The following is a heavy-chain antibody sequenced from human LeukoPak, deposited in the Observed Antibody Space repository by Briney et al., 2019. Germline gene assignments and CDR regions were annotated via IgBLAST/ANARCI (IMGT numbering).Heavy chain of an antibody. CDR2: INHSGST. CDR1: GGSFSGYY. Sequence: PSETLSPTCAVSGGSFSGYYWSWIRQPPGKGLEWIGEINHSGSTNYKPSLKSRVTISVDTSKNQFSLKLGSVTAADTAVYYCARGTMTTVTYYFDYWGQGTLVTVSS. V-gene: IGHV4-34*01. J-gene: IGHJ4*02. D-gene: IGHD4-17*01. CDR3: ARGTMTTVTYYFDY.